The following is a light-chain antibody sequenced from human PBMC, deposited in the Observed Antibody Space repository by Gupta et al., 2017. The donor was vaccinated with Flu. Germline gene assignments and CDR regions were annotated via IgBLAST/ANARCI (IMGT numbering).Light chain of an antibody. V-gene: IGKV4-1*01. CDR1: QNILYSSNNKNY. CDR3: QQYYSTPPT. Sequence: DIVMTQSPDSLAVSLGERATINCKSSQNILYSSNNKNYLAWYQQKPGQPPKLLIYWASTRESGVPDRFSGSGSGTDFTLTISSLQAEDVAVYYCQQYYSTPPTFGQGTIVEIK. J-gene: IGKJ1*01. CDR2: WAS.